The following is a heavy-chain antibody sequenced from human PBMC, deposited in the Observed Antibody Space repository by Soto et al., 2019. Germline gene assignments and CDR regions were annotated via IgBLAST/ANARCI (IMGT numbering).Heavy chain of an antibody. V-gene: IGHV3-23*01. CDR1: EFTFSNYA. CDR3: AKDPYSGVLVPVAIGFDP. CDR2: ISGSGGSA. Sequence: GGSLRLSXAASEFTFSNYAMTWVRQGPGKGLEWVSAISGSGGSAYYADSVKGRFTISRDNSKNTLYLQMNSLRADDSGVYYCAKDPYSGVLVPVAIGFDPWGPGTLVTVSS. J-gene: IGHJ5*02. D-gene: IGHD2-2*01.